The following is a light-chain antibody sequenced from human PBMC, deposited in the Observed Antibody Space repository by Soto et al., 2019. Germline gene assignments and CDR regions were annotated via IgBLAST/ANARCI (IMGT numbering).Light chain of an antibody. CDR1: QSLGTK. CDR2: GAS. CDR3: QQYNNWWS. J-gene: IGKJ1*01. Sequence: ETVMTQSPATLSVSPGERVTLSCRASQSLGTKLAWYQRKPGQPPRLLIHGASTRATGIPDRFSGSGSGTEFTLTISGLQSEDSAVYYCQQYNNWWSFGQGTKVEIK. V-gene: IGKV3-15*01.